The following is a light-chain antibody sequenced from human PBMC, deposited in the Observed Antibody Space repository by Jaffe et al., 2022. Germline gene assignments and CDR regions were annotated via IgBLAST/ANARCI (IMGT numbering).Light chain of an antibody. J-gene: IGKJ1*01. V-gene: IGKV4-1*01. CDR3: QQYYSAPLT. Sequence: IVMTQSPDSLAVSLGERATINCKSSQSVFSSSMNRNYLVWYQQKPGHSPKLLIYWASTRESGVPDRFTGSGSGTDFTLTISSLQAEDVALYYCQQYYSAPLTFGQGTMVEIK. CDR1: QSVFSSSMNRNY. CDR2: WAS.